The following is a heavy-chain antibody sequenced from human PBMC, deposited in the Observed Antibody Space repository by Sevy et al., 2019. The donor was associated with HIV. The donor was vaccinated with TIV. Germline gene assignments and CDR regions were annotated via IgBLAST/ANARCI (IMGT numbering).Heavy chain of an antibody. CDR1: GFTFSSYA. D-gene: IGHD3-10*01. J-gene: IGHJ4*02. CDR3: ARDTSSGGSGSYRGPENFDY. V-gene: IGHV3-30*04. CDR2: ISYDGSNK. Sequence: GGSLRLSCAASGFTFSSYAMHWVRQAPGKGLEWVAVISYDGSNKYYADSVKGRFTISRDNSKNTPYLQMNSLRAEDTAVYYCARDTSSGGSGSYRGPENFDYWGQGTLVTVSS.